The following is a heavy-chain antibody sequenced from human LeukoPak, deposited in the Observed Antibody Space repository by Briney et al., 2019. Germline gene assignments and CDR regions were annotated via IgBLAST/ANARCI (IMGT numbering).Heavy chain of an antibody. CDR1: GGTFSSYA. J-gene: IGHJ6*03. CDR2: IIPIFGTA. V-gene: IGHV1-69*05. CDR3: ARRKRITMVRGVISGYYMDV. D-gene: IGHD3-10*01. Sequence: SVKVSCKASGGTFSSYAISWVRQAHGQGLEWMGGIIPIFGTANYAQKFQGRVTITTDESTSTAYMELSSLRSEDTAVYYCARRKRITMVRGVISGYYMDVWGKGTTVTVSS.